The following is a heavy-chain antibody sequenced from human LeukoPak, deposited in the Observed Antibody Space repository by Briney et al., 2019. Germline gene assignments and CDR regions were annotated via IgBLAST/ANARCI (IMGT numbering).Heavy chain of an antibody. D-gene: IGHD1-26*01. CDR1: GGSISSYY. CDR3: ARDRLVGATFYYYYYMDV. CDR2: IYYSGST. V-gene: IGHV4-59*01. J-gene: IGHJ6*03. Sequence: SETLSLTCTVSGGSISSYYWSWIRQPPGKGLEWIGYIYYSGSTNYNPSLKSRVTISVDTSKNQFSLKLSSVTAADTAVYYCARDRLVGATFYYYYYMDVWGKGTTVPVSS.